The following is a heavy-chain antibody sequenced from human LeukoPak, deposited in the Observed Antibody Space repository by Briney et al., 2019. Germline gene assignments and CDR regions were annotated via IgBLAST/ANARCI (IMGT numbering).Heavy chain of an antibody. J-gene: IGHJ4*02. CDR2: IYHSGST. D-gene: IGHD3-22*01. V-gene: IGHV4-38-2*01. CDR1: GYSISSGYY. Sequence: SETLSLTCAVSGYSISSGYYWGWIRRPPGKGLVWIGSIYHSGSTYYNPSLKSRVTISVDTSKNQFSLKLSSVTAADTAVYYCARHGTMIVVVITHPFDYWGQGTLVTVSS. CDR3: ARHGTMIVVVITHPFDY.